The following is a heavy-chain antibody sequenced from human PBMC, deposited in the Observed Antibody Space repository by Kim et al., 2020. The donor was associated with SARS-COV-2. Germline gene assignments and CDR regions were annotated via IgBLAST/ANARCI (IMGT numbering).Heavy chain of an antibody. Sequence: SSSSTIYYADSAKGRFTISRDNAKNSLYLEMNSLRAEDTAVYYCARGKAHWGQGTLVTVSS. CDR3: ARGKAH. J-gene: IGHJ4*02. V-gene: IGHV3-48*04. CDR2: SSSSTI.